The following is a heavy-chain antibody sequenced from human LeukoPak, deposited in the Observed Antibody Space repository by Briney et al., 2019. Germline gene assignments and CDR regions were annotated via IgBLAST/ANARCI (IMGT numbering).Heavy chain of an antibody. CDR3: ASQFNSVSSLDFDY. Sequence: QPGGSLRLSCAASGFTFSSYGMHWVRQAPGKGLEWVAVIWYDGSNKYYADSVKGRFTISRDNSKNTLYLQMNSLRAEDTAVYYCASQFNSVSSLDFDYWGQGTLVTVSS. V-gene: IGHV3-33*01. CDR1: GFTFSSYG. D-gene: IGHD4-23*01. J-gene: IGHJ4*02. CDR2: IWYDGSNK.